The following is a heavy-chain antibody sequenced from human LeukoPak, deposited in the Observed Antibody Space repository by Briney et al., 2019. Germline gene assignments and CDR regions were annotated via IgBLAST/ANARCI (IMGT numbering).Heavy chain of an antibody. Sequence: PGGSLRLSGAASGFTFSSYGMHWVRQAPGKGLELVANIWYDGSNEYYADSVKGRFTISRDNSKNTLYLQMNSLRAEDTAVYYCARDRERAADLGYWGQGSLVTVSS. J-gene: IGHJ4*02. D-gene: IGHD6-13*01. CDR1: GFTFSSYG. CDR2: IWYDGSNE. CDR3: ARDRERAADLGY. V-gene: IGHV3-33*01.